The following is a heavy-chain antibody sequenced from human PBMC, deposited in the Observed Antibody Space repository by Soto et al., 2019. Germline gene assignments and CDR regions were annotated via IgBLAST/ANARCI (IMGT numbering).Heavy chain of an antibody. CDR1: GGSISSGGYY. D-gene: IGHD2-8*02. Sequence: SETLSLTCTVSGGSISSGGYYWSWIRQHPGKGLEWIGYIHYTGSAYYHPSLKSRVTISVDTSKNQFSLKLTSVTAADTAVYYCARDKITGLFDYWGQGTLVNVSS. J-gene: IGHJ4*02. CDR2: IHYTGSA. V-gene: IGHV4-31*03. CDR3: ARDKITGLFDY.